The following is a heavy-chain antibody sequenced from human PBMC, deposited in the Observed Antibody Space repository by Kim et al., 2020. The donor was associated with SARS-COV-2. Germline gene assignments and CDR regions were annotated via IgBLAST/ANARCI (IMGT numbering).Heavy chain of an antibody. CDR2: IRSKAYGGTT. Sequence: GGSLRLSCTASGFTFGDYAMSWVRQAPGKGLEWVGFIRSKAYGGTTEYAASVKGRFTISRDDSKSIAYLQMNSLKTEDTAVYYCTRDGYDSSGYHPTPERFDPWGQGTLVTVSS. CDR3: TRDGYDSSGYHPTPERFDP. CDR1: GFTFGDYA. D-gene: IGHD3-22*01. V-gene: IGHV3-49*04. J-gene: IGHJ5*02.